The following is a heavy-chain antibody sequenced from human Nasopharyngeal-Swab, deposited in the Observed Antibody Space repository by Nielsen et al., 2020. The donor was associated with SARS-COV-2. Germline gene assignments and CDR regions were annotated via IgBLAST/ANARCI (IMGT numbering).Heavy chain of an antibody. CDR1: GFTFNNYN. D-gene: IGHD3-3*01. Sequence: GGSLRLSCAASGFTFNNYNFNWVRQAPGKGLEWVSFISSSSTYIYYADSVKGRFTISRDNTKNSLSLQMNSLRAEDPAVYYCARDGLDYDFWSAYFMDVWGQGTTVTVSS. CDR3: ARDGLDYDFWSAYFMDV. V-gene: IGHV3-21*01. CDR2: ISSSSTYI. J-gene: IGHJ6*02.